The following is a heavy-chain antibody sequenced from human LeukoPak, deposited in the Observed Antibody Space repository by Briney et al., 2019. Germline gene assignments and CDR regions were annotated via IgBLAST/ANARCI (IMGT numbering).Heavy chain of an antibody. D-gene: IGHD3-3*01. J-gene: IGHJ4*02. Sequence: GGSLRLSCAASGFTVSSNYMSWVRQAPGKGLGWVSVIYSGGSTYYADSVKGRFTISRDNSKNTLYLQMNSLRAEDTAVYYCAMNGITILGVVNPEYWGQGTLVTVSS. CDR1: GFTVSSNY. V-gene: IGHV3-66*02. CDR2: IYSGGST. CDR3: AMNGITILGVVNPEY.